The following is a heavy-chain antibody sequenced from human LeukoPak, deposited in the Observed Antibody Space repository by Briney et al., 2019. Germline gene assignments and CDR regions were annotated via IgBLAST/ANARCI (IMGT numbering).Heavy chain of an antibody. CDR3: ARDVYDFWSGQNWFDP. V-gene: IGHV3-21*01. CDR1: GFTFSSYA. Sequence: NPGGSLRLSCAASGFTFSSYAMNWVRQAPGKGLEWVSSISSSSSYIYYADSVKGRFTISRDNAKNSLYLQMNSLRAEDTAVYYCARDVYDFWSGQNWFDPWGQGTLVTVSS. D-gene: IGHD3-3*01. J-gene: IGHJ5*02. CDR2: ISSSSSYI.